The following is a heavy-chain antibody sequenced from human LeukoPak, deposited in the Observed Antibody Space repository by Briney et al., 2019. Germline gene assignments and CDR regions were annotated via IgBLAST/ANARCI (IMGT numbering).Heavy chain of an antibody. CDR3: ARDGIVGSPLFKFDY. V-gene: IGHV3-30-3*01. J-gene: IGHJ4*02. Sequence: GSLRLSCAASGFTFNNYAIHWVRQAPGKGLEWVAIISFDGGNKYYADSVKGRFTISRDNSKNTLYPQMNSLRAEDTAVYYCARDGIVGSPLFKFDYWGQGTLVTVSS. D-gene: IGHD1-26*01. CDR1: GFTFNNYA. CDR2: ISFDGGNK.